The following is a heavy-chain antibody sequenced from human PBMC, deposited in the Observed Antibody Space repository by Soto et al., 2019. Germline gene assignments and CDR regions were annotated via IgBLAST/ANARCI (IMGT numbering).Heavy chain of an antibody. V-gene: IGHV1-18*01. J-gene: IGHJ6*02. CDR1: GYTFTRYG. Sequence: GHLVQSEAEVKKSGASVKVSCKASGYTFTRYGISWVRQAPGQGLEWMGWISGYNGDTNYAREFQGRVSMTIDTSTTTAHMELRSLTSDDTAVYYCAKNGQPPYYYYGLDVWGQGTKVTVSS. CDR2: ISGYNGDT. D-gene: IGHD2-8*01. CDR3: AKNGQPPYYYYGLDV.